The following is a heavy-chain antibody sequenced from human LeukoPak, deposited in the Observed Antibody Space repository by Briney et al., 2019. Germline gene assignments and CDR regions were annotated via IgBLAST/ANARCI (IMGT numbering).Heavy chain of an antibody. J-gene: IGHJ4*02. CDR3: AKGSYYDSSGSFYFDY. Sequence: GGSLRLSCAASGFNFDDYTMNWVRQAPGKGLEWVSGISGSGDNTYYADSVKGRFTISRDNSKNTLYVQVNSLGTEDTAAYYCAKGSYYDSSGSFYFDYWGQGTLVTVSS. D-gene: IGHD3-22*01. V-gene: IGHV3-23*01. CDR1: GFNFDDYT. CDR2: ISGSGDNT.